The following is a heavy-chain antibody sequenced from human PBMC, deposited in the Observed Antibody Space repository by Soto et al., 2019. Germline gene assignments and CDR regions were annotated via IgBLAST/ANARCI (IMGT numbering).Heavy chain of an antibody. J-gene: IGHJ6*02. CDR1: GGTFSSYA. V-gene: IGHV1-69*01. Sequence: QVQLVQSGAEVKKPGSSVKVSCKASGGTFSSYAISWVRQAPGQGLEWMGGISPISDTTNYAQKFQGRATITADESTSTAYMELSSLRSEDTAVYYCARSQGSSTSLEIYYYYYYGMDVWGQGTTVTVSS. CDR3: ARSQGSSTSLEIYYYYYYGMDV. CDR2: ISPISDTT. D-gene: IGHD2-2*01.